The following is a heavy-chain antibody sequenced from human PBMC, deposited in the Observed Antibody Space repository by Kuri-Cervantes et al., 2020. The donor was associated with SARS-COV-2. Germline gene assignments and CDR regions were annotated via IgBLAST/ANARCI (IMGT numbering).Heavy chain of an antibody. CDR3: ARDVRYCSGGSCYSEAGNWFDP. Sequence: GGSLRLSCAASGFTFSSYSMNWVRQAPGKGLEWVSSISSSSSYIYYADSVKGRFTISRDNAKNSLYLQMNSLRAEDTAVYYCARDVRYCSGGSCYSEAGNWFDPWGQGTLVTVSS. CDR2: ISSSSSYI. D-gene: IGHD2-15*01. V-gene: IGHV3-21*01. CDR1: GFTFSSYS. J-gene: IGHJ5*02.